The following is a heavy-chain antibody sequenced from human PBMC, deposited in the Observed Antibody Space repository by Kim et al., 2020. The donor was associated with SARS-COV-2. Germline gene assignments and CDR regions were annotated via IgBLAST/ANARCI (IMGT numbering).Heavy chain of an antibody. CDR1: GFTFDDYA. CDR2: ISWNSGSI. Sequence: GGSLRLSCAASGFTFDDYAMHWVRQAPGKGLEWVSGISWNSGSIGYADSVKGRFTISRDNAKNSLYLQMNSLRAEDTALYYCAKDFGSVVTLPSWFDPWG. CDR3: AKDFGSVVTLPSWFDP. J-gene: IGHJ5*02. V-gene: IGHV3-9*01. D-gene: IGHD2-15*01.